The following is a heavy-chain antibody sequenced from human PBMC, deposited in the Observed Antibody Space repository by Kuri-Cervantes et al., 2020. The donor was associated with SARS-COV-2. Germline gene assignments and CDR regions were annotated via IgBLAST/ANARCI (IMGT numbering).Heavy chain of an antibody. D-gene: IGHD4-17*01. J-gene: IGHJ4*02. CDR3: ATHRGAVTTPFFDY. V-gene: IGHV4-39*01. Sequence: GSLRLSCTVSGGSISSYYWGWIRQPPGKGLEWIGSIYYSGSTYYNPSLKSRVTISVDTSKNQFSLKLSSVTAADTAVYYCATHRGAVTTPFFDYWGQGTLVTVSS. CDR1: GGSISSYY. CDR2: IYYSGST.